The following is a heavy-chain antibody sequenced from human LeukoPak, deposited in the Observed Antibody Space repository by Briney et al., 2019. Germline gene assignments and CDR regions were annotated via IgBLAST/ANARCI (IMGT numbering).Heavy chain of an antibody. CDR3: ATDPYYDSSGYYFRFDP. V-gene: IGHV1-24*01. D-gene: IGHD3-22*01. CDR1: GYTLTELS. CDR2: FDPEDGET. Sequence: ASVKVSCKVSGYTLTELSMHWVRQARGKGLEWMGGFDPEDGETIYAQKFQDSVTMNEDTSTDKVYVEVRRLISEDTAVYYCATDPYYDSSGYYFRFDPWGQGTLVTVSS. J-gene: IGHJ5*02.